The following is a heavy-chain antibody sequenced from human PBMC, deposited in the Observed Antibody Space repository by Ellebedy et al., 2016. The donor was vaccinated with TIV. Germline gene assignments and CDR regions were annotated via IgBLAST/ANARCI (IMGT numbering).Heavy chain of an antibody. V-gene: IGHV3-30*18. D-gene: IGHD5-12*01. J-gene: IGHJ4*02. Sequence: GESLKISXAASRFTFSIFGLHWVRQAPGKGLEWVAIISSDGTNKYYADSVRGRFTISRDNSKNTLYLQMDSLRPKDTAIYYCAKDESGGDLPRPFDHWGQGTLVTVSS. CDR3: AKDESGGDLPRPFDH. CDR1: RFTFSIFG. CDR2: ISSDGTNK.